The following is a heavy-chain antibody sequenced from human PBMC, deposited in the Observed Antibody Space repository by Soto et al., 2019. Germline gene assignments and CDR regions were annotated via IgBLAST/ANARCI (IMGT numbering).Heavy chain of an antibody. D-gene: IGHD6-13*01. CDR1: GGTFTRYA. CDR3: ARSRDAAAGPRCWFDP. Sequence: SVTVSCQASGGTFTRYAISWVRQAPGQGLEWMGGIIPIFGTANYAQKFQGRVTITADESTSTAYMELSSLRSEDTAVYYCARSRDAAAGPRCWFDPWGQGTLVTVSS. CDR2: IIPIFGTA. V-gene: IGHV1-69*13. J-gene: IGHJ5*02.